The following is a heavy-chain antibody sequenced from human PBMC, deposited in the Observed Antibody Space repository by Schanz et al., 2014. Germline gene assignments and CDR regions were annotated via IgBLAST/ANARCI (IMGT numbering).Heavy chain of an antibody. CDR2: ISGSGGST. CDR3: ARVPYGSGSYWDY. V-gene: IGHV3-23*01. D-gene: IGHD3-10*01. J-gene: IGHJ4*02. Sequence: EVQLLESGGGLVQPGGSLRLSCAASGFTFSTYAMSWVRQAPGKGLEWVSAISGSGGSTYYADSVKGRFTISRENAKNSLYLQMNSLRAGDTAVYYCARVPYGSGSYWDYWGQGTLVTVSS. CDR1: GFTFSTYA.